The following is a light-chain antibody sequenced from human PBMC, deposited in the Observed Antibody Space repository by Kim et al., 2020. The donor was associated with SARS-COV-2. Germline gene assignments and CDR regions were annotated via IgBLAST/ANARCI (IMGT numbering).Light chain of an antibody. CDR1: QYISEY. Sequence: IQMTQSPSSLSASVGDRVTIACRASQYISEYLAWYQQKPGKPPKLLIYGASILQSGLPARFRGSGSGTDFTLTINNLQPEDVATYYCQNYQSAPRTFGQGTKVEIK. V-gene: IGKV1-27*01. CDR3: QNYQSAPRT. CDR2: GAS. J-gene: IGKJ1*01.